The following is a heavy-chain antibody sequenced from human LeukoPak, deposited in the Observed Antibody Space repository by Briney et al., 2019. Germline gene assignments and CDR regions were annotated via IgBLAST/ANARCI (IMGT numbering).Heavy chain of an antibody. CDR2: IYYSGST. CDR1: GGSISSYY. D-gene: IGHD3-3*01. Sequence: SETLSLTCTVSGGSISSYYWSWIRQPPGKGLEWIGYIYYSGSTNYNPSLKSRVTISVDTSKNQFSLKLSSATAADTAVYYCARVRNDFWSGYSPFDAFDIWGQGTMVTVSS. CDR3: ARVRNDFWSGYSPFDAFDI. V-gene: IGHV4-59*01. J-gene: IGHJ3*02.